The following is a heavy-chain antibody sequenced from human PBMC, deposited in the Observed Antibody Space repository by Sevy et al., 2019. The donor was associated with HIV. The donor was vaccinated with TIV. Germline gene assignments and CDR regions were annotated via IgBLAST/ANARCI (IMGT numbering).Heavy chain of an antibody. CDR1: SGSISSSSYY. J-gene: IGHJ5*01. D-gene: IGHD4-17*01. Sequence: SETLYLTCTVSSGSISSSSYYWGWIRQSPGKGLEWIASIDYIGTTYYNLALKSRVTITGDRSKNEVSLNLRFVTAADAAVYYCARYLRGDHAGGFDFWGQGTPVTVSS. V-gene: IGHV4-39*01. CDR3: ARYLRGDHAGGFDF. CDR2: IDYIGTT.